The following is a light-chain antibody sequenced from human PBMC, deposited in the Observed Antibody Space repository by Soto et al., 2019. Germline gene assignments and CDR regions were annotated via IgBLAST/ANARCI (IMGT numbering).Light chain of an antibody. CDR3: QQYCSSPWT. Sequence: DIVMTQSPDSLAVSLGERATINCKSSQRVLYSSSNKNYLAWYQQKPGQPPKLLIYWASTRESGVPDRFSGSGSGRHFTLTISSLQAEDVAVYYCQQYCSSPWTFGQGTKVEIK. V-gene: IGKV4-1*01. CDR2: WAS. J-gene: IGKJ1*01. CDR1: QRVLYSSSNKNY.